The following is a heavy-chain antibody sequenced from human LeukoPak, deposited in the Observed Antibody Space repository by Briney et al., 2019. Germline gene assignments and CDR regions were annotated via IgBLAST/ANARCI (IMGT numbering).Heavy chain of an antibody. CDR1: RDSPTGYY. CDR2: IYITVAS. CDR3: ARALDTSSALDY. D-gene: IGHD3-16*02. V-gene: IGHV4-59*13. J-gene: IGHJ4*02. Sequence: PPETLSLTCTLSRDSPTGYYSTSVSPIPGGGRWSVGYIYITVASPYNPPFRRGVTISLYTSKTQYSMNLTSVTATDTAVYYCARALDTSSALDYWGLGTLVSVSS.